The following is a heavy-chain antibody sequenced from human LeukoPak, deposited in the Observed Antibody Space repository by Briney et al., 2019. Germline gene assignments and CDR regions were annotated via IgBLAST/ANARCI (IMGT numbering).Heavy chain of an antibody. Sequence: PSETLSLTCTVSGGSISSGDYYWSWIRQPPGKGLEWIGYIYYSGSTYYNPSLKSRVTISVDTSKHQFSLKLSSVTAADTAVYYCASTYTMTTGHYYGMDVWGQGTTVTVSS. J-gene: IGHJ6*02. CDR3: ASTYTMTTGHYYGMDV. CDR2: IYYSGST. D-gene: IGHD4-11*01. V-gene: IGHV4-30-4*01. CDR1: GGSISSGDYY.